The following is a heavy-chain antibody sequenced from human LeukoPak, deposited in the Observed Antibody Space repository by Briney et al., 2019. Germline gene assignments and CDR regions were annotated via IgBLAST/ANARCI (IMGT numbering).Heavy chain of an antibody. Sequence: SETLSLTCAVYGGSFSGYYWSWIRQPPGKGLEWIGEINHSGSTNYNPSLKSRVTISVDTSKNQFSLKLSSVTAADTAVYYCARGLAVAAKPQGVDLDYWGQGTLVTVSS. CDR2: INHSGST. D-gene: IGHD6-19*01. CDR3: ARGLAVAAKPQGVDLDY. V-gene: IGHV4-34*01. CDR1: GGSFSGYY. J-gene: IGHJ4*02.